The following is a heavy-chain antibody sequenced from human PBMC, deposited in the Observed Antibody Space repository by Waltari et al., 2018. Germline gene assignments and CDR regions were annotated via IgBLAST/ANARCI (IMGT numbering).Heavy chain of an antibody. CDR3: AGGCGADCP. CDR2: ISHSGRT. CDR1: GYSITTGFS. D-gene: IGHD2-21*01. J-gene: IGHJ5*02. Sequence: QVRLQESGPGLVKPSETLSLICDVSGYSITTGFSWGWIRQPPGKGLEVIGTISHSGRTYYNSSLESRVTISLDTSKKQFSLKLTSVTAADTAVYYCAGGCGADCPWGQGTLVTVSS. V-gene: IGHV4-38-2*01.